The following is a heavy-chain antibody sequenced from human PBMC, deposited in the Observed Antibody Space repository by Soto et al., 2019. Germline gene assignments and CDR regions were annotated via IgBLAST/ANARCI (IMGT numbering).Heavy chain of an antibody. D-gene: IGHD3-22*01. V-gene: IGHV1-3*01. CDR1: GYTLTSYA. CDR3: ARATPTYDSSGYYPPFVDY. CDR2: INAGNGNT. Sequence: EASVKVSCKDSGYTLTSYAIHWVRQAPGQRLEWMGWINAGNGNTKYSQKFQGRVTITRDTSASTAYMELSSLRSEDTAVYYCARATPTYDSSGYYPPFVDYWGQGTLVTVSS. J-gene: IGHJ4*02.